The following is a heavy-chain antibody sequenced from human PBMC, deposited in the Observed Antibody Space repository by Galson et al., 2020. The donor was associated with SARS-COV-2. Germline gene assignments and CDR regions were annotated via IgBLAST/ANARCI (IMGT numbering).Heavy chain of an antibody. CDR2: IWYDGSNK. D-gene: IGHD2-21*02. Sequence: GGSLRLSCAASGFTFSSYGMHWVRQAPGKGLEWVAVIWYDGSNKYYADSVKGRFTISRDNSKNTLYLQMNSLRAEDTAVYYCARWVGDDDAFDIWGQGTMVTVSS. J-gene: IGHJ3*02. CDR3: ARWVGDDDAFDI. CDR1: GFTFSSYG. V-gene: IGHV3-33*01.